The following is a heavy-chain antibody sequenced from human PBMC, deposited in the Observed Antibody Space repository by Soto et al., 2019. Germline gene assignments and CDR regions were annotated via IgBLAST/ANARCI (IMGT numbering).Heavy chain of an antibody. J-gene: IGHJ2*01. CDR1: GFTVSSNY. CDR2: IYSGGST. V-gene: IGHV3-53*01. Sequence: GGSLRLSCAASGFTVSSNYMSWVRQAPGKGLEWVSVIYSGGSTYYADSVKGRFTISRDNSKNTLYLQMNSLRAEDTAVYYCAREPATDSGYLYWYFDLWGRGTLVTVSS. D-gene: IGHD3-22*01. CDR3: AREPATDSGYLYWYFDL.